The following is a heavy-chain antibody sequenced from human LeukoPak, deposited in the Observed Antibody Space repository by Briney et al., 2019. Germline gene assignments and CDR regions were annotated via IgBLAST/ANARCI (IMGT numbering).Heavy chain of an antibody. CDR2: IRYDGSNK. Sequence: GGSLRLSCAASGFTFSSYGMHWVRQAPGKGLEWVAFIRYDGSNKYYADSVKGRLTISRDNSKNTLYLLMNSLRAEDTAVYYCARDHSRSLNYFDHWGQGTLVTVSS. D-gene: IGHD2-21*01. J-gene: IGHJ4*02. CDR1: GFTFSSYG. V-gene: IGHV3-30*02. CDR3: ARDHSRSLNYFDH.